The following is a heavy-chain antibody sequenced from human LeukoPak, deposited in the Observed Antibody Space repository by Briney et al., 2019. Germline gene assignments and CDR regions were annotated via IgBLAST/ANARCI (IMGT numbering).Heavy chain of an antibody. D-gene: IGHD6-19*01. CDR1: GFSLSTYW. CDR3: GRFGYVAGVDL. Sequence: PGGSLRLSCAASGFSLSTYWVTWVRQAPGTGLEWVANINPGGTETYYVEPVKGRFTISRDNAKNLVYLQMNSLRAEGSAVYHCGRFGYVAGVDLWGQGTLVTVSS. J-gene: IGHJ4*02. CDR2: INPGGTET. V-gene: IGHV3-7*01.